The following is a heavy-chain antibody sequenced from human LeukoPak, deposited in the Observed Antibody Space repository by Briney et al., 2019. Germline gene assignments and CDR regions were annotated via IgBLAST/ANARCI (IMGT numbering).Heavy chain of an antibody. D-gene: IGHD3-10*01. V-gene: IGHV4-39*01. CDR2: IYYSGST. CDR3: ARHRTAINHYGPHDAFDI. CDR1: GVSISSSDYY. Sequence: SETLSLTCTVSGVSISSSDYYWGWIRQPPGKGLECIGSIYYSGSTYYNPPLKSRVTISEDTSKNQFSLKLSSVTAADTAGYYRARHRTAINHYGPHDAFDIWGQGTMVTVSS. J-gene: IGHJ3*02.